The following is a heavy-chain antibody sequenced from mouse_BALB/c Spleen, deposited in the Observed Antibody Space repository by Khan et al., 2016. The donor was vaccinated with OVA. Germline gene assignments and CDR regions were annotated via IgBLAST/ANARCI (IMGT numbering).Heavy chain of an antibody. V-gene: IGHV5-6*01. CDR2: ISSGGDYT. Sequence: EVELVESGGDLVRPGGSLKLSCAASGFSFSSYSMSWVRQTPDKRLEWVATISSGGDYTYYPDSVKGRFTISRDNAKNTLYLHMSSLKSEDTVIYYCASHLTGSFAYWGQGTLVTVSA. CDR3: ASHLTGSFAY. J-gene: IGHJ3*01. CDR1: GFSFSSYS. D-gene: IGHD4-1*01.